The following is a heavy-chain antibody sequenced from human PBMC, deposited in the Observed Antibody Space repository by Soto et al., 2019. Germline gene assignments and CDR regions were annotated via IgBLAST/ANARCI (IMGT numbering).Heavy chain of an antibody. CDR2: INAGNGNT. Sequence: QVQLVQSGAEVKKPGASVKVSCKASGYTFTSYAMHWVRQAPGQRLEWMGWINAGNGNTKYSQKFQGRVTITRDTAASTAYLDLSIPRSEDTAVYYCARSIGVVTAADYWGPGTLVTVSS. D-gene: IGHD2-21*02. J-gene: IGHJ4*01. CDR1: GYTFTSYA. V-gene: IGHV1-3*01. CDR3: ARSIGVVTAADY.